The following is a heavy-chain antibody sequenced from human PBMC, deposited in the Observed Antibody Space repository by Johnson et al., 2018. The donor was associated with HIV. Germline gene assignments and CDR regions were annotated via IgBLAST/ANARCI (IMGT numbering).Heavy chain of an antibody. Sequence: VQLVESGGGVVQPGRSLRLSCAASGFTFSNYDMHWVRQPTGKGLEWVSVIGTAGDTYYPGSVKGRFTISRENAKNSLYLQMNSLRAGDTAVYYCARGSGSYNLVKGAFDIWGQGTMVTVSS. CDR3: ARGSGSYNLVKGAFDI. CDR2: IGTAGDT. D-gene: IGHD1-26*01. V-gene: IGHV3-13*01. J-gene: IGHJ3*02. CDR1: GFTFSNYD.